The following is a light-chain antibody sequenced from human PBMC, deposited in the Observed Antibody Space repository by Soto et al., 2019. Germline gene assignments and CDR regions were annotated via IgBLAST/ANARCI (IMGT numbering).Light chain of an antibody. J-gene: IGLJ3*02. CDR2: EGS. Sequence: QSALTQPASVSGSPGQSITIYCTGTSSDVGSYNLVSWYQQHPGNAPKLMIYEGSKRPSGVSNRFFGSKSGNTASLTISGLPAEDEADYYCCSFARGSILVFGGGTKVTVL. CDR3: CSFARGSILV. V-gene: IGLV2-23*01. CDR1: SSDVGSYNL.